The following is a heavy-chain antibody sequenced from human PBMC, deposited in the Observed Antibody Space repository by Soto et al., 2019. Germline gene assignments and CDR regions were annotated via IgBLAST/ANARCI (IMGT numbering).Heavy chain of an antibody. V-gene: IGHV3-30-3*01. CDR3: ASKKGGYSYGNFDY. CDR2: ISYDGSNK. J-gene: IGHJ4*02. CDR1: GFTFSSYA. Sequence: QVQLVESGGGVVQPGRSLRLSCAASGFTFSSYAMHWVRQAPGKGLEWVAVISYDGSNKYYADSVKGPFTISRDNSKNTLYLQMNSLRAADRAVYYCASKKGGYSYGNFDYWCQGTLVTVSS. D-gene: IGHD5-18*01.